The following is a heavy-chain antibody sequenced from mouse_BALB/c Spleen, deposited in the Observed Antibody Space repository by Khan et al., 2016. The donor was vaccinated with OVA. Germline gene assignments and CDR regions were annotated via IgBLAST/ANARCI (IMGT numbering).Heavy chain of an antibody. CDR1: GYTFTSHT. V-gene: IGHV1-4*01. J-gene: IGHJ4*01. CDR3: ARRTTGYALDY. CDR2: INPRSGYT. Sequence: VELVESGAELARPGASVKMSCKASGYTFTSHTMHWVKQRPGQGLEWIGYINPRSGYTNYSQKFNDTATLTTDKSSSTAYMQLSSLTSEDSAVYYCARRTTGYALDYWGQGTSVTVSS. D-gene: IGHD2-14*01.